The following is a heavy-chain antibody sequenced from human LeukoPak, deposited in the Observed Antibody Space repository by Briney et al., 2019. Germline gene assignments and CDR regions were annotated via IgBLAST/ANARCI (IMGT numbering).Heavy chain of an antibody. CDR3: ARGAFDYPGRDYFDY. CDR1: GCSFSGYS. CDR2: ISSRSSYI. D-gene: IGHD3-9*01. V-gene: IGHV3-21*06. J-gene: IGHJ4*02. Sequence: GGSLRLSCAASGCSFSGYSMNWVRQAPGKGLEWVSSISSRSSYIYYADSLKGRFTISRDNAKNSLHLQMKGLRVEDTAVYYCARGAFDYPGRDYFDYWGQGTQVTVSS.